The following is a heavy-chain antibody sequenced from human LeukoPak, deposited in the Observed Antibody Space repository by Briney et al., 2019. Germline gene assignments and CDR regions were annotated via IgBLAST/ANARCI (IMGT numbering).Heavy chain of an antibody. D-gene: IGHD7-27*01. V-gene: IGHV3-48*02. J-gene: IGHJ3*01. Sequence: GGSLRLSCAASAFTFSDYSMNWVRQAPGKGLEWISYIDTSSSTMYYADSVMGRFTISRDNAKESLYLQMNSLRDENTAVYYCAREDDSWGPNNLDLWGQGTMVTVSS. CDR2: IDTSSSTM. CDR3: AREDDSWGPNNLDL. CDR1: AFTFSDYS.